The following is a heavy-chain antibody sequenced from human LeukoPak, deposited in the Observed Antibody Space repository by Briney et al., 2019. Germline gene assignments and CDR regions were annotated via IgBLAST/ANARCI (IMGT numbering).Heavy chain of an antibody. V-gene: IGHV4-61*02. D-gene: IGHD6-6*01. CDR3: ARLSSAWLLSNRNAFDI. CDR1: GGSISSGSYY. Sequence: SQTPSLTCTVSGGSISSGSYYWSWIRQPAGKGLEWIGRIYTSGSTNYNPSLKSRVTISVDTSKNQFSLKLSSVTAADTAVYYCARLSSAWLLSNRNAFDIWGQGTMVTVSS. CDR2: IYTSGST. J-gene: IGHJ3*02.